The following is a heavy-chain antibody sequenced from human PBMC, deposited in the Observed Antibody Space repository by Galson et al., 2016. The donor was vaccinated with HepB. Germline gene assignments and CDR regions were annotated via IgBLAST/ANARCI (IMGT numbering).Heavy chain of an antibody. CDR1: GFVFSNFG. CDR3: AKERLVRRIFDH. J-gene: IGHJ4*02. D-gene: IGHD1-1*01. CDR2: ISTRRTT. V-gene: IGHV3-23*01. Sequence: SLRLSCAASGFVFSNFGLSWVRQAPGKGLEWVASISTRRTTYYSDSVQGRFTISRDKSNNTLYLQMNGLRAEETAVYYCAKERLVRRIFDHWGQGTLLTV.